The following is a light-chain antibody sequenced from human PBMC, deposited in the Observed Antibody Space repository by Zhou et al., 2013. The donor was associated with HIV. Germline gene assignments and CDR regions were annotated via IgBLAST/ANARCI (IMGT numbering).Light chain of an antibody. V-gene: IGKV3D-15*01. J-gene: IGKJ2*03. CDR1: ESVYTN. CDR2: GAS. Sequence: ERVMTQSPATLSVSPGERATLSCRASESVYTNLAWYQQKPGQAPRLLIYGASSRATGIPDRFSGSGSGKDFTLTISRLEPEDFAVYYCQQYDDSRASFGRGTKLEI. CDR3: QQYDDSRAS.